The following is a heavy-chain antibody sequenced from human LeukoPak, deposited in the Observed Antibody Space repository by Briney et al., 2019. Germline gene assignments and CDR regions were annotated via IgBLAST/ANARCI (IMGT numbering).Heavy chain of an antibody. J-gene: IGHJ5*02. CDR1: GFTFSSYW. V-gene: IGHV3-7*01. D-gene: IGHD6-19*01. CDR2: IKQAGSEK. CDR3: ARSGIAVYDGAWFDP. Sequence: PGGSLRLSCAASGFTFSSYWMSWVRQAPGKGLEWVANIKQAGSEKYYVDSVKGRFTISRDNAKNSLYPQMNSLRAEDTAVYYCARSGIAVYDGAWFDPWGQGTLVTVSS.